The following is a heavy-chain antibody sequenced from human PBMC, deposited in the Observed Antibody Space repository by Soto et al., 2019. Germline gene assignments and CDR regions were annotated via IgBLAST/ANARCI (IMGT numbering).Heavy chain of an antibody. Sequence: PGESLKISCKASGYSFTTYWIGWVRQMPGKGLDWMGIIYPGDSDTRYSPSFQGQVTISADKSISTAYLQWSSLKASDTAVYYCARMPRGAAVTTMTSNYSAPWGQGTLVTVSS. CDR2: IYPGDSDT. CDR3: ARMPRGAAVTTMTSNYSAP. J-gene: IGHJ5*02. V-gene: IGHV5-51*01. CDR1: GYSFTTYW. D-gene: IGHD4-17*01.